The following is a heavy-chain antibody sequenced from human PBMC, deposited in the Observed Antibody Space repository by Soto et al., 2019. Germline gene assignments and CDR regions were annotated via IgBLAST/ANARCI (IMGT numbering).Heavy chain of an antibody. CDR1: GGTFSSYA. V-gene: IGHV1-69*01. D-gene: IGHD2-21*02. Sequence: QVQLVQSGAEVKKPGSSVKVSCKASGGTFSSYAISWVRQAPGQGLEWMGGIIPIFGTANYAQKFQGRVTITADESTSTAYMELSSLRSEDTAVYYCASFNCGGDCYPRDYYYYGMDVWGQGTTVTVSS. CDR3: ASFNCGGDCYPRDYYYYGMDV. J-gene: IGHJ6*02. CDR2: IIPIFGTA.